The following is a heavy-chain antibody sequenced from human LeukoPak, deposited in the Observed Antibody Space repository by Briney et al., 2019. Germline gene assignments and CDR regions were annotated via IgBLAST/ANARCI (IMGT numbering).Heavy chain of an antibody. J-gene: IGHJ6*02. CDR1: GYTFARHG. CDR2: ISAYNGDT. Sequence: ASVKVSCKASGYTFARHGISWVRQAPGQGLEWMGWISAYNGDTNYAQKFQGRVTMTTDTSTNTAFMELWSLRSDDTALYYCARSGEWSSYYYYYYGLDVWGQGTTVTVSS. D-gene: IGHD3-10*01. CDR3: ARSGEWSSYYYYYYGLDV. V-gene: IGHV1-18*04.